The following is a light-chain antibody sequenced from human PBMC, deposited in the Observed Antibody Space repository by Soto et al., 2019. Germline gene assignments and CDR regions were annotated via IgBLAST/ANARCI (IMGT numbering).Light chain of an antibody. V-gene: IGKV1-5*01. Sequence: DIQMTQSPSTLSASVRDRVTITCRASQSIDRWLAWYQQRPGRAPKLLIYDVANLETGVPSRFSGSGSETEFTLTISSLQPDDFAIYYCQQYNSYPLTFGGGTKVEIK. J-gene: IGKJ4*01. CDR3: QQYNSYPLT. CDR2: DVA. CDR1: QSIDRW.